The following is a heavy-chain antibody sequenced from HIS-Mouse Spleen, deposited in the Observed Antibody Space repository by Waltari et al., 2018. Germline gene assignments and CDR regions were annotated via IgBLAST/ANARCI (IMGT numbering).Heavy chain of an antibody. J-gene: IGHJ4*02. CDR3: AKDKHHAFDY. CDR2: ISYDGSKK. Sequence: QVQLVESGGGVVQPGRSLRLSCAASGFTFSSYGMHWVRQAPGKGLEWGAVISYDGSKKYYADSVKGRFTISRDNSKNTLYLQMNSLRAEDTAVYYCAKDKHHAFDYWGQGTLVTVSS. V-gene: IGHV3-30*18. CDR1: GFTFSSYG.